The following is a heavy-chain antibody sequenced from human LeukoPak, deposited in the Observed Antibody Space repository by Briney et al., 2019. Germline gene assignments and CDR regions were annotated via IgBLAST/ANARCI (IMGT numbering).Heavy chain of an antibody. D-gene: IGHD4-17*01. CDR1: GFTFSSYA. J-gene: IGHJ3*02. V-gene: IGHV3-23*01. Sequence: GGSLRLSCAASGFTFSSYAMSWVRQPPGKGLEWVSAISGSGGSTYYADPVTGRFTISRDNSKNTLYLQMNSLRAEHTAVYYCAKAPTTGTNDAFDIWGQGTMVTVSS. CDR2: ISGSGGST. CDR3: AKAPTTGTNDAFDI.